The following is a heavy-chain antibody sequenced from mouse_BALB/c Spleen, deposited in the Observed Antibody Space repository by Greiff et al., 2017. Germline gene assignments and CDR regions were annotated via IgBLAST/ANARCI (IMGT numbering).Heavy chain of an antibody. J-gene: IGHJ4*01. D-gene: IGHD1-2*01. V-gene: IGHV5-6-5*01. Sequence: EVKLMESGGGLVKPGGSLKLSCAASGFTFSSYAMSWVRQTPEKRLEWVASISSGGSTYYPDSVKGRFTISRDNARNILYLQMSSLRSEDTAMYYCARGLRLLYYAMDYWGQGTSVTVSS. CDR3: ARGLRLLYYAMDY. CDR2: ISSGGST. CDR1: GFTFSSYA.